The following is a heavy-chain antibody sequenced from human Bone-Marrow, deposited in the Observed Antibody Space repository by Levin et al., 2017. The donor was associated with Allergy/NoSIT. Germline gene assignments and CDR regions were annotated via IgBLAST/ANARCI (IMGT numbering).Heavy chain of an antibody. J-gene: IGHJ6*02. Sequence: GGSLRLSCAVSGFTVSNNYMSWVRQAPGKGLEWVSVIYSGGSAYYAESVKGRFTISRDNSKNTLYLQMNSLRAEDTAVYYCVARSNGMDVWGQGTTVTVSS. CDR3: VARSNGMDV. D-gene: IGHD5-12*01. CDR2: IYSGGSA. CDR1: GFTVSNNY. V-gene: IGHV3-66*01.